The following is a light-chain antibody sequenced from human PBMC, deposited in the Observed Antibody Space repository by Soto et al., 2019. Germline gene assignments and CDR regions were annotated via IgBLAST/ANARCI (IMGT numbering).Light chain of an antibody. CDR3: QQYGSSPT. CDR1: QSVFNNY. J-gene: IGKJ1*01. CDR2: AAS. Sequence: EVALAQSPFTLSLXPXEXXTXXXRASQSVFNNYLAWYQQKPGQAPRLLIYAASSRATDIPDRVSGIGSGTHFTLTISRLEPEDSAVYYCQQYGSSPTFGQGTKVDIK. V-gene: IGKV3-20*01.